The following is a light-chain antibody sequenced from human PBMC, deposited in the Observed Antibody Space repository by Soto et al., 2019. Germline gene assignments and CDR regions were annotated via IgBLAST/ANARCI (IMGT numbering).Light chain of an antibody. CDR3: QQYGSSPRT. CDR1: QSISSN. V-gene: IGKV3-20*01. Sequence: EIVMTQSPATLSVSPGDRATLSCRASQSISSNLAWYQQKPGQAPRLLMFRTSSRATGFPARFSGSGSGTDFTLTISRLEPEDFAVYYCQQYGSSPRTFGQGTKVDI. CDR2: RTS. J-gene: IGKJ1*01.